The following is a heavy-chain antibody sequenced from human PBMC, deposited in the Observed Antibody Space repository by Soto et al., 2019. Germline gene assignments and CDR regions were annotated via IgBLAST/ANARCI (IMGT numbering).Heavy chain of an antibody. CDR1: GYTFTSYG. D-gene: IGHD7-27*01. J-gene: IGHJ4*02. CDR3: ARDTGDGTFDF. Sequence: ASVKVSCKASGYTFTSYGISWVRQAPGQRLEWMGWINAGYGNTKSSQKFQDRVTISRDTSASTAYMELTSLRSEDTAVYYCARDTGDGTFDFWGQGTLVTVSS. CDR2: INAGYGNT. V-gene: IGHV1-3*01.